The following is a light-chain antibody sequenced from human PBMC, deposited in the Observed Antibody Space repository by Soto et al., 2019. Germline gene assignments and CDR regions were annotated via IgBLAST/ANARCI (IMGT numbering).Light chain of an antibody. J-gene: IGKJ1*01. Sequence: DIQMTQSPSSLSSSVGDRVTITCRASQGIRNDLGWYQQKPGKAPKRLIYAASSLESGVPSRFSGSGSGTEFTLTISSMQPDDFATYYCQQYTGYSRTFGQGTKVDIK. CDR2: AAS. CDR1: QGIRND. CDR3: QQYTGYSRT. V-gene: IGKV1-17*01.